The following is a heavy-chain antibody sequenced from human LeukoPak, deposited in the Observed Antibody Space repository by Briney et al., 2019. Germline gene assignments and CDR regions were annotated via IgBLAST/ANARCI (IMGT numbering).Heavy chain of an antibody. CDR3: ARKSVAGPHNYFDY. Sequence: PSETLSLTCTVSGGSISSYYWSWIRQPAGKGLEWIGRIYTSGSTNYNPSLKSRVTMSVDTSKNQFSLKLSSVTAADTAVYHCARKSVAGPHNYFDYWGQGTLVTVSS. V-gene: IGHV4-4*07. D-gene: IGHD6-19*01. J-gene: IGHJ4*02. CDR2: IYTSGST. CDR1: GGSISSYY.